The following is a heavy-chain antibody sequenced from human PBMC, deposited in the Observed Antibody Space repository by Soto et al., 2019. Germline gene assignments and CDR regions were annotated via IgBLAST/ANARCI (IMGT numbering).Heavy chain of an antibody. CDR1: GFTFSAFG. CDR2: IRHDGSND. D-gene: IGHD3-10*01. Sequence: QLHLVESGGGVVQPGASVRLSCEASGFTFSAFGMHWVRQAPGKGLEWVAGIRHDGSNDYYSDFAKGRLTISRDNSRDTLYLQINSLSAVDAAVYYCASVNTVRSWDYDGMDIWGQGTTVTVSS. CDR3: ASVNTVRSWDYDGMDI. V-gene: IGHV3-33*03. J-gene: IGHJ6*02.